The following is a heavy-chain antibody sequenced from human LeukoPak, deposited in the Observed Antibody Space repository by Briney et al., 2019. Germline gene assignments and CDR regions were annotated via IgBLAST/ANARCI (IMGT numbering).Heavy chain of an antibody. CDR3: ARVEGGYCSSTSCYQYYYYYGMDV. J-gene: IGHJ6*02. CDR2: IWYDGSNK. V-gene: IGHV3-33*01. D-gene: IGHD2-2*01. CDR1: GFTFSSYG. Sequence: GGSLRLSCAASGFTFSSYGMHWVRQAPGKGLEWVAVIWYDGSNKYYADSVKGRFTISRDNSKNTLYLQMNSLRAEDMAVYYCARVEGGYCSSTSCYQYYYYYGMDVWGQGTTVTVSS.